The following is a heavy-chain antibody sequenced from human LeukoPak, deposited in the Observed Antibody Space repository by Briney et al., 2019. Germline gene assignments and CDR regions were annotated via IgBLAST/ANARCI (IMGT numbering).Heavy chain of an antibody. J-gene: IGHJ4*02. V-gene: IGHV3-23*01. CDR1: GFTFSSYA. CDR2: ISGSGGST. D-gene: IGHD3-22*01. CDR3: AKDSGFTYYYDSSGYPFDY. Sequence: GGSLRLSCAASGFTFSSYAMSWVREAPGKGLEWVSAISGSGGSTYYADSVKGRFTISRDNSKNTLYLQMNSLRAEDTAVYYCAKDSGFTYYYDSSGYPFDYWGQGTLVTVSS.